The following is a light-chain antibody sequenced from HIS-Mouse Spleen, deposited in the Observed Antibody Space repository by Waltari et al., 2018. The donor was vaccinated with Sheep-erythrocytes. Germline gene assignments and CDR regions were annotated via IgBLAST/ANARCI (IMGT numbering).Light chain of an antibody. CDR1: SSDVGGYND. CDR3: CSYAGSYNHV. Sequence: QSALTQPRSVSGSPGQSVTISCTGTSSDVGGYNDFSWYQQHPGKAPKPMIYDVSKRPSGVPDRFSGSKSGNTASLTISGLQAEDEADYYCCSYAGSYNHVFATGTKVTVL. CDR2: DVS. J-gene: IGLJ1*01. V-gene: IGLV2-11*01.